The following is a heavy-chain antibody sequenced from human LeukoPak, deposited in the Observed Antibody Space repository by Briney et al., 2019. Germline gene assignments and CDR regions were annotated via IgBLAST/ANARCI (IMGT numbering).Heavy chain of an antibody. CDR1: GGSISSYY. Sequence: SESLSLTCTVSGGSISSYYWSWIRQPPGKGLEWIGYIYYGGSTNYNPSLKSRVTISVETSKNQFSLKLSSVTAADTAVYYCARGRGSQLGYYYYHYMDVWGKGTTVTGSS. J-gene: IGHJ6*03. D-gene: IGHD7-27*01. CDR3: ARGRGSQLGYYYYHYMDV. V-gene: IGHV4-59*12. CDR2: IYYGGST.